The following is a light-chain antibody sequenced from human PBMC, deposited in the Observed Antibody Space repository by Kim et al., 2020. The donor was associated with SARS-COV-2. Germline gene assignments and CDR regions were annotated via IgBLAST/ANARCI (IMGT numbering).Light chain of an antibody. J-gene: IGKJ4*01. CDR3: QQYIDWPPA. CDR2: GSS. CDR1: QRVSSD. V-gene: IGKV3-15*01. Sequence: SPGGRATLTGRASQRVSSDVAWYQKRPGQAPRLLIYGSSTRAAGISARFSGGGSGTEFTLTINRLQSEDFAVYYCQQYIDWPPAFGGGTKVDIK.